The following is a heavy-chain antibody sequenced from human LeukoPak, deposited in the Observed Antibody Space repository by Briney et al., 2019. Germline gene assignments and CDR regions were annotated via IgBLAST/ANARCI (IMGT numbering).Heavy chain of an antibody. CDR1: GGAISSYY. CDR2: IYYSGTT. V-gene: IGHV4-59*08. Sequence: SETLSLTCTVSGGAISSYYWSWIRQPPGKGLEWIAYIYYSGTTNYNPSLKSRVTISVDTSKNQFSLKLSSVTAADTAVYYCARQSGHYGSGSYYNDAFDIWGQGTMVTVSS. J-gene: IGHJ3*02. CDR3: ARQSGHYGSGSYYNDAFDI. D-gene: IGHD3-10*01.